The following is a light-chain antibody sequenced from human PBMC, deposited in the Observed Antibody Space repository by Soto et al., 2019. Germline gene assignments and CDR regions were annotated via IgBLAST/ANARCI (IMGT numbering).Light chain of an antibody. V-gene: IGKV3-15*01. J-gene: IGKJ4*01. Sequence: EIVLTQYPGTLSLSPGERATLSCRASQSVSSIYLAWYQQKPGQAPRPLIYGASTRATGIPARLSGSGSGTEFTITISSLKSEDCAIYYCQQYHTWPITFGGGTKVDIK. CDR2: GAS. CDR3: QQYHTWPIT. CDR1: QSVSSIY.